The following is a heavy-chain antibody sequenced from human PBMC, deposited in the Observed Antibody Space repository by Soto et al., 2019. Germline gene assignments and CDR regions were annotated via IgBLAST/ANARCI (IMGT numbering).Heavy chain of an antibody. Sequence: PGGSLRLSCAASGVTISSYAMSWVRQAPGKGLEWVSAITGSGGTTYYADSVKGRFTISRDNSKNTLYLQMDSLRAEDTAVYFCASVHLGAYILHFPYWGEGTLVSVS. V-gene: IGHV3-23*01. J-gene: IGHJ4*02. CDR3: ASVHLGAYILHFPY. D-gene: IGHD1-1*01. CDR1: GVTISSYA. CDR2: ITGSGGTT.